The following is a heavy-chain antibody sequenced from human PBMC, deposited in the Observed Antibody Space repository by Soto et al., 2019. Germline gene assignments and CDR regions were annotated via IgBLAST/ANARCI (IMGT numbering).Heavy chain of an antibody. D-gene: IGHD3-16*01. CDR1: AGSITSGGYY. Sequence: QVQLQESGPGLVKPSQNLSLTCTVSAGSITSGGYYWHWIRQHPVQGLEWMGYIFHSGSTHYNPSLKSRLTMSADTSKNQLSLRLTSVTAADTVVYYCARGGASFTGPPGYWGQGTLVTVS. CDR3: ARGGASFTGPPGY. CDR2: IFHSGST. V-gene: IGHV4-31*03. J-gene: IGHJ4*02.